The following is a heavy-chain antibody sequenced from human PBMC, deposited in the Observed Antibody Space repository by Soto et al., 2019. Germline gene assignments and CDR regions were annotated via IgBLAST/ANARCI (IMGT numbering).Heavy chain of an antibody. J-gene: IGHJ4*01. V-gene: IGHV3-23*01. CDR3: AKLGFVLMELYYFHQ. D-gene: IGHD2-8*01. CDR1: GFTFSSYA. CDR2: ISGNSGKT. Sequence: GVLRLSCTASGFTFSSYAMSWVRQAPGKELEWVSTISGNSGKTNYAESVKGRFSISRDNSKNTVHLQLDSLRAEDTAVYFCAKLGFVLMELYYFHQWGHGTLVTVSS.